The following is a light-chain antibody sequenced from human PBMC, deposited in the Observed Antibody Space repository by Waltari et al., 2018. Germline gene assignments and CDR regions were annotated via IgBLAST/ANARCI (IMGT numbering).Light chain of an antibody. CDR3: AAWDDSLNGRWV. CDR1: ASNIGDTV. V-gene: IGLV1-44*01. Sequence: QSVLTQPPSASATPGPRVIISCSGSASNIGDTVVNWYQQLPGTAPKLLSYRNDLRPSGVPDRFSGSKSGTSASLAISGLQSEDEADYYCAAWDDSLNGRWVFGGGTKVTVL. CDR2: RND. J-gene: IGLJ3*02.